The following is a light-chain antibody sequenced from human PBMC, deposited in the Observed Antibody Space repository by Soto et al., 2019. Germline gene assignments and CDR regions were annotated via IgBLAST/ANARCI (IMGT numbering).Light chain of an antibody. CDR1: QSIGSY. V-gene: IGKV1-39*01. CDR3: LQHTYIWS. J-gene: IGKJ1*01. CDR2: GGS. Sequence: DIQMTQSPSSLSASVGDRVTITCRASQSIGSYLNWYQQKPGKAPNLLIHGGSILQSGVPPRFGGTGSGTEFILTITNLQPEDFATYYCLQHTYIWSFGQGTKVDIK.